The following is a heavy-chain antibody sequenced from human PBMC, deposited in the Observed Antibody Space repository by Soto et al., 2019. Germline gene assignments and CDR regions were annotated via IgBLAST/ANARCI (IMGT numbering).Heavy chain of an antibody. V-gene: IGHV4-61*01. J-gene: IGHJ6*02. CDR2: IYYSGST. CDR1: GGSVSSGSYY. CDR3: ARLAHSSSPLYGMDV. Sequence: SETLSLTCTVSGGSVSSGSYYWSWIRQPPGKGLEWIGYIYYSGSTNYNPSLKSRVTISVDTSKNTLYLQMNSLRAEDTAVYYCARLAHSSSPLYGMDVWGQGTTVTVS. D-gene: IGHD6-6*01.